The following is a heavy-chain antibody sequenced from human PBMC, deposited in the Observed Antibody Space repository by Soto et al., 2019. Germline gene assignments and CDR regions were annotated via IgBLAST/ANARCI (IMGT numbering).Heavy chain of an antibody. CDR3: ARGSTIVRGAPSWFDP. J-gene: IGHJ5*02. Sequence: QVQLVQSGAEVKKPGSSVKVSCKASGGTFSRYTINWVRQAPGQGLEWMGRIIPIAAIANYTQKFQGRVTMTVXXXSXXAYMELSSLRSDDTAVYYCARGSTIVRGAPSWFDPWGQGTLVTVSS. V-gene: IGHV1-69*02. CDR2: IIPIAAIA. D-gene: IGHD3-10*01. CDR1: GGTFSRYT.